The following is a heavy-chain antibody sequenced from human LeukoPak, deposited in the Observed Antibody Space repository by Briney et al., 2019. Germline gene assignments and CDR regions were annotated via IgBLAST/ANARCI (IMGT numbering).Heavy chain of an antibody. D-gene: IGHD5-18*01. Sequence: KSSETLSLTCAVYGGSFSGYYWSWIRQPPGKGLEWIGEINHSGSTNYNPSLKSRVTISVDTSKNQFSLKLSSVTAADTALYYCARENGYRYWGQGTLVTVSS. CDR3: ARENGYRY. CDR1: GGSFSGYY. J-gene: IGHJ4*02. V-gene: IGHV4-34*01. CDR2: INHSGST.